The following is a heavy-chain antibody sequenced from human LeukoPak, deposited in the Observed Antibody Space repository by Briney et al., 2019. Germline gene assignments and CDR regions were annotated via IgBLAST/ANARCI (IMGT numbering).Heavy chain of an antibody. V-gene: IGHV1-8*01. J-gene: IGHJ6*03. D-gene: IGHD3-10*01. CDR3: ARGSHGSGSPSPYYYYMDV. CDR1: GYTFTSFD. CDR2: MNPNSGNT. Sequence: ASVKVSCKTSGYTFTSFDINWVRQATGQGLEWVGWMNPNSGNTGYAQRFQDRVSMTSNTSVSTAYMELSSLTSEDTAVYYCARGSHGSGSPSPYYYYMDVWGKGTTVTVPS.